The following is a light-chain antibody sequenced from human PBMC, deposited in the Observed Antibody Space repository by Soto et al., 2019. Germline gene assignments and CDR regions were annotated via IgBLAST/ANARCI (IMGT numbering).Light chain of an antibody. CDR1: QSVSRSS. J-gene: IGKJ1*01. V-gene: IGKV3-20*01. CDR3: QQYGSSPRT. CDR2: GAS. Sequence: EIVLTQSPGTLSLSPGDTATLSCRASQSVSRSSLAWYQQKRGQAPRLLIYGASIRATGIPDRFRGSGSGTDFTLTIRRLEPEDFAVYYCQQYGSSPRTFGQGTKVDIK.